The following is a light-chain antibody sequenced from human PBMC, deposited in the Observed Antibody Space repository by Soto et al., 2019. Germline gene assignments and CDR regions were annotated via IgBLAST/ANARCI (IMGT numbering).Light chain of an antibody. CDR2: GAS. Sequence: PGERVTLSCRASQSVSSSYLTWYQQKPGQAPRPLIYGASTRATGIPARFSGSGSGTDFTLTISSLQPEDFAVYYCHQYVSSWTFGQGTKVDIK. V-gene: IGKV3D-7*01. CDR1: QSVSSSY. CDR3: HQYVSSWT. J-gene: IGKJ1*01.